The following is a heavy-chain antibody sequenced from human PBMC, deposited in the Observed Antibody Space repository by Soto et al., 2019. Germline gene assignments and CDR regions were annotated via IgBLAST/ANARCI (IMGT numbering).Heavy chain of an antibody. CDR3: ARLGYSSSWYPPDY. V-gene: IGHV1-8*01. Sequence: QVQLVQSGAEVKKPGASVKVSCKASGYTFTSYDINWVRQATGQGLEWMGWMNPNSGNTGYAQKFQGRVTMTRKTSIRTAYMELSSLRSEDTAVYYCARLGYSSSWYPPDYWGQGTLVTVSS. J-gene: IGHJ4*02. D-gene: IGHD6-13*01. CDR1: GYTFTSYD. CDR2: MNPNSGNT.